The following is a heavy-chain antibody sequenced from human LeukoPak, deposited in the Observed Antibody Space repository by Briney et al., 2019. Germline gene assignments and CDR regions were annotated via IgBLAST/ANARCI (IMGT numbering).Heavy chain of an antibody. D-gene: IGHD3-22*01. CDR1: GFTVSSNY. Sequence: PGGSLRLSCAASGFTVSSNYMSWVRQAPGKGLEWVSVIYSGGSTYYADSVKGRFTISRDNSKNTLYLQMNSLRAEDTAVYYCARDHYDSSGYPTTAEYFQHWGQGTLVTVSS. CDR3: ARDHYDSSGYPTTAEYFQH. CDR2: IYSGGST. V-gene: IGHV3-66*01. J-gene: IGHJ1*01.